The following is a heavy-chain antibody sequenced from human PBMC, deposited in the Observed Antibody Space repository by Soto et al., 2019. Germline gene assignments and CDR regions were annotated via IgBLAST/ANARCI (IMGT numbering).Heavy chain of an antibody. Sequence: EVQLLESGGGLVQPGGSLRLSCAASGVTFSSYAMSWVRQAPGKGREWVSAINGSGDSTYYAESVKGRFNISRDNSKNTLSLQMNSLSAEDTAVYYCGKEPGYSGGWPFDYWGQGTLVTVSS. CDR3: GKEPGYSGGWPFDY. V-gene: IGHV3-23*01. J-gene: IGHJ4*02. CDR1: GVTFSSYA. D-gene: IGHD6-19*01. CDR2: INGSGDST.